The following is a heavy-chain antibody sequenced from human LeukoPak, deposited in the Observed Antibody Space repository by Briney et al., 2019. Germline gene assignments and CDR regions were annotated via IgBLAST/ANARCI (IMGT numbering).Heavy chain of an antibody. J-gene: IGHJ5*02. CDR2: INAGNGNT. D-gene: IGHD3-10*01. CDR3: ARGVASGVALYYYSP. CDR1: GYTFTSYS. V-gene: IGHV1-3*01. Sequence: GAPVKVSCKASGYTFTSYSIHWVRQAPGQRLEWMGWINAGNGNTKYSQKFQDRVTITRDTSASTAYMELSSLRSEDTAVFYCARGVASGVALYYYSPWGQGTLVTVSS.